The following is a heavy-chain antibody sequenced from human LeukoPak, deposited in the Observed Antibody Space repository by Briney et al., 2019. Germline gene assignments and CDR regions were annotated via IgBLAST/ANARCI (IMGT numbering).Heavy chain of an antibody. CDR3: ARDPRTRGLMASYYFDY. V-gene: IGHV3-48*03. Sequence: GGSLRLSCAASGFTFSSYEMNWVRQAPEKGLEWVSYVSSSGSTIYYADSVKGRFTISRDNAKNSLYLQMNSLRAEDTAVYYCARDPRTRGLMASYYFDYWGQGTLVTVSS. J-gene: IGHJ4*02. CDR2: VSSSGSTI. D-gene: IGHD5-24*01. CDR1: GFTFSSYE.